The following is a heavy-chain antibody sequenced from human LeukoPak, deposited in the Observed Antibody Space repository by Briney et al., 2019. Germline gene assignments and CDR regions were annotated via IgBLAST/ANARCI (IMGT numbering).Heavy chain of an antibody. CDR3: ARSHYYDSSGYHLIGFKY. CDR1: GYTFTSYG. Sequence: ASVKVSCKASGYTFTSYGISWVRQAPGQGLEWMGWISAYKGNTNYAQKLQGRVTMATDTSTSRAYMELRSLRSDDTAVYYCARSHYYDSSGYHLIGFKYWGQGTLVTVSS. CDR2: ISAYKGNT. V-gene: IGHV1-18*01. D-gene: IGHD3-22*01. J-gene: IGHJ4*02.